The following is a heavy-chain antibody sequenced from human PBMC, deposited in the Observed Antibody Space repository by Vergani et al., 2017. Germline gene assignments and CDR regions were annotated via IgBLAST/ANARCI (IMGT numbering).Heavy chain of an antibody. CDR2: ISAYNGNT. CDR1: GYTFTSYG. CDR3: ARVAGLGGVGYCSP. V-gene: IGHV1-18*01. D-gene: IGHD2-15*01. Sequence: QVQLVQSGAEVKKPGASVKVSCKASGYTFTSYGISWVRQAPGQGLEWMGWISAYNGNTNYAQKLQGRVTMTTDTSTSTAYMERRSRRSDETAGYYWARVAGLGGVGYCSPWGQGTLVTVSS. J-gene: IGHJ5*02.